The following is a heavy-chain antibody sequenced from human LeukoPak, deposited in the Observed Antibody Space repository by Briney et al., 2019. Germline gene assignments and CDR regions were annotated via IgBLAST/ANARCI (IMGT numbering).Heavy chain of an antibody. V-gene: IGHV3-15*01. D-gene: IGHD6-19*01. Sequence: TGGSLRLSCAASGFTFSNAWMRWVRQAPGKGLEWVGRIKSKTDGGTTDYAAPVKGRFTISRDDSKNTLYLQMNSLKTEDTAVYYCTTDPPPYSSDRTFDYWGQGTLVTVSS. CDR1: GFTFSNAW. CDR3: TTDPPPYSSDRTFDY. CDR2: IKSKTDGGTT. J-gene: IGHJ4*02.